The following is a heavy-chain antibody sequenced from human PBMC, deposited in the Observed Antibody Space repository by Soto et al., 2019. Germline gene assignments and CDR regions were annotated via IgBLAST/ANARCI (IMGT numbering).Heavy chain of an antibody. V-gene: IGHV4-34*01. J-gene: IGHJ5*02. Sequence: ETLSLTCAFYGGSFSGYYWSWIRQPPGKGLEWIGEINHSGSTNYNPSLKSRVTISVDTSKNQFSLKLSSVTAADTAVYYCARGPYDFWSGPHNWFDPWGQGTLVTVSS. CDR3: ARGPYDFWSGPHNWFDP. CDR1: GGSFSGYY. CDR2: INHSGST. D-gene: IGHD3-3*01.